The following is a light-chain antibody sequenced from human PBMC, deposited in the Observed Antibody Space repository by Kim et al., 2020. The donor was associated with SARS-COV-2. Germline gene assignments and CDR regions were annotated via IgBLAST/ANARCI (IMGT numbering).Light chain of an antibody. CDR3: QQYNNWPRWT. J-gene: IGKJ2*02. CDR1: QSISSN. Sequence: EILMTQSPATLSVSPGERATLSCRASQSISSNLAWYQQKPGQAPRLLIYGASIRATGIPARFSGSGSGTEFTLTISSLQSEDFAVYYCQQYNNWPRWTFGQGTKLEI. V-gene: IGKV3-15*01. CDR2: GAS.